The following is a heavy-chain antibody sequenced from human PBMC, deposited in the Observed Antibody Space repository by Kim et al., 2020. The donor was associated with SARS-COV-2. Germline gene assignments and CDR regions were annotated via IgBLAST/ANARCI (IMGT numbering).Heavy chain of an antibody. CDR3: AKDSFYDFWSGYYTTFDY. CDR2: ISWNSGSI. V-gene: IGHV3-9*01. J-gene: IGHJ4*02. D-gene: IGHD3-3*01. CDR1: GFTFGDYA. Sequence: GGSLRLSCAASGFTFGDYAMHWVRQAPGKGLEWVSGISWNSGSIVYADSVKGRFTISRDNAKNSLYLQMNSLRAEDTALYYCAKDSFYDFWSGYYTTFDYWGQGTLVTVSS.